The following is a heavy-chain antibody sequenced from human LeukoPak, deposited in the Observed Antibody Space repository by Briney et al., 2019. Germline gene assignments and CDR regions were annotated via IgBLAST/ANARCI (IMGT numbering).Heavy chain of an antibody. J-gene: IGHJ4*02. Sequence: SETLSLTCTVSGGSISSYYWSWIRQPPGKGLEWIGYIYYSGSTNYNPSLKSRVTISVDTSKNQFSLKLSSVTAADTAVYYSARGSEVWFGELSIDYWGQGTLITVSS. CDR2: IYYSGST. CDR1: GGSISSYY. V-gene: IGHV4-59*01. CDR3: ARGSEVWFGELSIDY. D-gene: IGHD3-10*01.